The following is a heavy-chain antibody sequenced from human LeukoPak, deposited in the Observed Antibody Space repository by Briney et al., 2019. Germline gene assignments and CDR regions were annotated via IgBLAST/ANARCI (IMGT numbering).Heavy chain of an antibody. J-gene: IGHJ6*02. CDR1: GFTFSSYA. D-gene: IGHD2-15*01. Sequence: GGSLRLSCAASGFTFSSYAMSWVRQAPGKGLEWVSAISGGGGSTYYADSVKGRFTISRDNAKNSLYLQMDSLRAEDTAVYYCARDNYCSGGSCYGDYYGMDVWGQGTTVTVSS. CDR2: ISGGGGST. V-gene: IGHV3-23*01. CDR3: ARDNYCSGGSCYGDYYGMDV.